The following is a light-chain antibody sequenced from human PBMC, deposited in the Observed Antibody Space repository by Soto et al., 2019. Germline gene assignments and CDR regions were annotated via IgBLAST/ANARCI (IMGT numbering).Light chain of an antibody. V-gene: IGKV3-20*01. CDR1: KSVVSNY. Sequence: VLTQSPGTLSLSPGERATLSCRATKSVVSNYLAWYQQKPGQAPRLLIYGASSRATGIPDRFSCGGSGTDFSLTISRHAPEDVAVYYCQKYGTPPWTFGQVSRLEIK. CDR2: GAS. J-gene: IGKJ1*01. CDR3: QKYGTPPWT.